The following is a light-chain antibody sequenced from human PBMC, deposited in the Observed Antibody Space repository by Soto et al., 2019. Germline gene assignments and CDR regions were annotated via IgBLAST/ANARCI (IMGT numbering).Light chain of an antibody. CDR2: AAS. J-gene: IGKJ2*01. Sequence: DIQMTQSPSTLSASVGDRVTITCRASQSISSWLAWYQQKPGKAPNLLIHAASSLESGVPSRVSGSGSGTEFTLTISSLQTDEFATDYDQQYNCYSYTFGQGTKLEIK. CDR3: QQYNCYSYT. CDR1: QSISSW. V-gene: IGKV1-5*01.